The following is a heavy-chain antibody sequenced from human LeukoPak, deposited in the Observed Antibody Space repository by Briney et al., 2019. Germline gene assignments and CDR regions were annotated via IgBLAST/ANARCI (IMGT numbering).Heavy chain of an antibody. V-gene: IGHV3-23*01. Sequence: GGSLRLSCAASGFTFRTYSMNWVRQAPGKGLEWVSVISGSGGSTYYADSVKGRFTISRDNSKNTLYLQMNSLRVEDTAVYYCAKGDAGGFDYWGQGTLVTVSS. D-gene: IGHD3-10*01. CDR3: AKGDAGGFDY. CDR1: GFTFRTYS. CDR2: ISGSGGST. J-gene: IGHJ4*02.